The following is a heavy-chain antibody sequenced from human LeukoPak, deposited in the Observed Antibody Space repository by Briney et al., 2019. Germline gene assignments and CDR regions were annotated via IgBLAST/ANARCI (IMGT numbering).Heavy chain of an antibody. D-gene: IGHD3-3*01. J-gene: IGHJ4*02. CDR2: ISSSSSYI. V-gene: IGHV3-21*01. CDR3: ARGLDFWSGYWTYYFDY. Sequence: SGGSLRLSCAASGFTFSSYSMNWVRQAPGKGLEWVSSISSSSSYIYYADSVKGRFTISRDNAKNSLYLQMNSLRAEDTAVYYCARGLDFWSGYWTYYFDYWGQGTLVTVSS. CDR1: GFTFSSYS.